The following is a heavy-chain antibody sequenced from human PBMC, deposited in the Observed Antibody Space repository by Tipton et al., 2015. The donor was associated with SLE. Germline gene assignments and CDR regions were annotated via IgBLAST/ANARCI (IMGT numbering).Heavy chain of an antibody. D-gene: IGHD5-12*01. Sequence: LRLSCNVSGGSISSGGYYWSWIRQHPGKGLEWIGSIYYSGSTYYNPSLKSRVTISVDTSKNQFSLKLSSVTAADTAVYYCARDLHGGYRGGAFDIWGQGTMVTVSS. CDR1: GGSISSGGYY. CDR3: ARDLHGGYRGGAFDI. CDR2: IYYSGST. J-gene: IGHJ3*02. V-gene: IGHV4-39*07.